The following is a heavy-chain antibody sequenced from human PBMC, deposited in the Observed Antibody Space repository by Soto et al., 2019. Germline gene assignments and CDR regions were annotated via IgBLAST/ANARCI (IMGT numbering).Heavy chain of an antibody. CDR1: GFTFSSYA. CDR3: ARDTRHRIAAAGFHYYGMDV. J-gene: IGHJ6*02. V-gene: IGHV3-30-3*01. D-gene: IGHD6-13*01. CDR2: ISYDGSNK. Sequence: GGSLRLSCAASGFTFSSYAMHWVRQAPGKGLEWVAVISYDGSNKYYADSVKGRFTISRDNSKNTLYLQMNSLRAEDTAVYYCARDTRHRIAAAGFHYYGMDVWGQGTTVTVSS.